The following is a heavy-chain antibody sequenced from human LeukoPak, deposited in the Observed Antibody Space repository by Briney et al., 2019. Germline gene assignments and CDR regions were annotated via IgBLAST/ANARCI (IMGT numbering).Heavy chain of an antibody. D-gene: IGHD2-2*02. CDR1: GYTLTELS. V-gene: IGHV3-30-3*01. CDR3: AREPIVVVPAAISPRGFDY. Sequence: SCKVSGYTLTELSMHWVRQAPGKGLEWVAVISYDGSNKYYADSVEGRFTISRDNSKNTLYLQMNSLRAEDTAVYYCAREPIVVVPAAISPRGFDYWGQGTLVTVSS. J-gene: IGHJ4*02. CDR2: ISYDGSNK.